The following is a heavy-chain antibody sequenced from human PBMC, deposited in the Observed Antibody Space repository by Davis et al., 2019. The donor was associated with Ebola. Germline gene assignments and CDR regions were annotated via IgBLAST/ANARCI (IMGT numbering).Heavy chain of an antibody. D-gene: IGHD3-3*01. V-gene: IGHV4-59*08. CDR1: GGSISTYY. CDR3: AGQEWRNWFDP. J-gene: IGHJ5*02. Sequence: PSETLSLTCTVSGGSISTYYWSWIRQPPGRGLEWIGYIYYTGSTNYNPSLKSRVTMSVDKTNNQFSLKLTSVTAADTAVYYCAGQEWRNWFDPWGQGTLVTVSS. CDR2: IYYTGST.